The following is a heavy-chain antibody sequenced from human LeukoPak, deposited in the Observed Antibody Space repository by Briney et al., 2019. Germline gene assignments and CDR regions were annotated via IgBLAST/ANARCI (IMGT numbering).Heavy chain of an antibody. D-gene: IGHD4-23*01. CDR3: ARASDYGGNSCFDY. CDR1: GGSISSGGYS. J-gene: IGHJ4*02. CDR2: IYHSGST. V-gene: IGHV4-30-2*01. Sequence: SQTLSLTCAVSGGSISSGGYSWSWIRQPPGKGLEWIGFIYHSGSTYCNPSLKSRITISLDRSKNQFSLRLSSVTAADTAVYYCARASDYGGNSCFDYWGQGTLVTVSS.